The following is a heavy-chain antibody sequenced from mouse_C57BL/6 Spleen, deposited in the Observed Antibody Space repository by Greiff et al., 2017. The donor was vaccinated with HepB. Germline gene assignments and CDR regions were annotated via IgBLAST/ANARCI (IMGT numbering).Heavy chain of an antibody. V-gene: IGHV1-64*01. CDR3: ARQPLYYADFDY. J-gene: IGHJ2*01. CDR2: IHPNSGST. Sequence: VKLQQPGAELVKPGASVKLSCKASGYTFTSYWMHWVKQRPGQGLEWIGMIHPNSGSTNYNEKFKSKATLTVDKSSSTAYMQLSSLTSEDSAVYYCARQPLYYADFDYWGQGTTLTVSS. D-gene: IGHD1-1*01. CDR1: GYTFTSYW.